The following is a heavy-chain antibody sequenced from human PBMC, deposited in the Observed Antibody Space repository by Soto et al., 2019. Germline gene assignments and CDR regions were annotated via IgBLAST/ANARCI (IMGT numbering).Heavy chain of an antibody. CDR1: GGSISSYY. CDR2: IYYSGST. CDR3: ARLPVLWFGGYYYYGMHV. D-gene: IGHD3-10*01. V-gene: IGHV4-59*01. Sequence: PSETLSLTCTVSGGSISSYYWSWIRQPPGKGLEWTGYIYYSGSTNYHPSLTSRVTISVDTSKNQFSLKLSSVTAADTAVYYCARLPVLWFGGYYYYGMHVCGQGTTVTVSS. J-gene: IGHJ6*02.